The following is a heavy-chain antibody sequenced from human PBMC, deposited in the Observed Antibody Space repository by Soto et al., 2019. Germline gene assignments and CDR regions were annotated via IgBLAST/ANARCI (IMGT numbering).Heavy chain of an antibody. Sequence: ASVKVSCKASGYTFTSYAMHWVRQAPGQRLKWMGWINAGNGNTKYSQKFQGRVTITRDTSASTAYMELSSLRSEDTAVYYCARPKLYCSSTSCETFWDAFEIRGQGTMGTV. CDR2: INAGNGNT. CDR3: ARPKLYCSSTSCETFWDAFEI. D-gene: IGHD2-2*01. CDR1: GYTFTSYA. V-gene: IGHV1-3*01. J-gene: IGHJ3*02.